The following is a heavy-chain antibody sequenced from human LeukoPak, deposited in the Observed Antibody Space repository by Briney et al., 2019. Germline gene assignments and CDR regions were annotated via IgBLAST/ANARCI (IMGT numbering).Heavy chain of an antibody. V-gene: IGHV1-18*01. Sequence: ASLKVSCKASGYTFTSNGISWVRQAPGQGLEWMGWISAYNGHTNYAQKLQGRVTMTTDTSTSTAYMELRSLRSDDTAVYYCARAGWWELPRYAFDIWGQGTMVTVSS. CDR3: ARAGWWELPRYAFDI. J-gene: IGHJ3*02. CDR2: ISAYNGHT. CDR1: GYTFTSNG. D-gene: IGHD1-26*01.